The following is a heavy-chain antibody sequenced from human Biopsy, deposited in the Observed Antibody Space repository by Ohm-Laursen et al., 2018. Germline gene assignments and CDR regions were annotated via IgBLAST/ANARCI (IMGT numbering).Heavy chain of an antibody. D-gene: IGHD1-1*01. CDR1: EYTLTELP. J-gene: IGHJ4*02. CDR2: FDPEHGET. Sequence: ASVKVSCKVSEYTLTELPMHWVRQAPGNGLEWMGGFDPEHGETLYAQKFQGRVTMTEDTSTDTAYMELSSLRSEDTAVYYYAADINVWNVNYWGQGTQVTVSS. CDR3: AADINVWNVNY. V-gene: IGHV1-24*01.